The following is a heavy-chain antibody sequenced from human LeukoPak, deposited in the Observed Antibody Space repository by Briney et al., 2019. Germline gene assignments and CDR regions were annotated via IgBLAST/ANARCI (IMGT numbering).Heavy chain of an antibody. D-gene: IGHD1-26*01. CDR3: ARDRQWELVENAAFDI. CDR1: GGTFSNYA. Sequence: GASVKVSCKDSGGTFSNYAISWVRQAPGQGLEWMGGIIPIFGTANYAQKFQGRVTITADESTSTAYMELRSLRSDDTAVYYCARDRQWELVENAAFDIWGQGTMVTVSS. CDR2: IIPIFGTA. J-gene: IGHJ3*02. V-gene: IGHV1-69*01.